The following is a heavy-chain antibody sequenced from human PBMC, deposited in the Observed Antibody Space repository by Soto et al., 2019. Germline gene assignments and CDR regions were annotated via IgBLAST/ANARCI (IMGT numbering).Heavy chain of an antibody. CDR1: GYSISSGYY. V-gene: IGHV4-38-2*01. CDR2: IYHGGST. CDR3: AAAMVRGLYYYYGMDV. J-gene: IGHJ6*02. Sequence: SETLSLTCAVSGYSISSGYYWGWLRQPPGEGLEWIGSIYHGGSTYYNPSLKSRVTISVDTSKNQFFLKLSSVTAADTAVYYCAAAMVRGLYYYYGMDVWGQGTTVTVSS. D-gene: IGHD3-10*01.